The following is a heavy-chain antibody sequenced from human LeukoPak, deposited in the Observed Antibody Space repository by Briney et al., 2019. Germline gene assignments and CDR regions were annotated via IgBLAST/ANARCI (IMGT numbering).Heavy chain of an antibody. J-gene: IGHJ6*03. D-gene: IGHD6-6*01. V-gene: IGHV4-4*09. CDR3: ARRGMAARPPHYYYYMDV. Sequence: AETLSLTCTVSGDSISSSYWSWIRQPPGKGLEWIGDIYTSGTTKYNPSLKRRVTISKDTSKTQFSLKLRSVPAADAAVYYCARRGMAARPPHYYYYMDVWGKGTPVTVSS. CDR2: IYTSGTT. CDR1: GDSISSSY.